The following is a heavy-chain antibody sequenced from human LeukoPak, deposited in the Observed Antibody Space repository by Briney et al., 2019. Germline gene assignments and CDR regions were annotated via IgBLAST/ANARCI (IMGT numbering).Heavy chain of an antibody. CDR1: GGSISSSSYY. Sequence: PSETLSLTCTVSGGSISSSSYYWGWIRQPPGKGLEWIGSIYYSGSTYYNPSLKSRVTISVDTSKNQFSLKLSSVTAADTAVYYCARGKPQYAGYYKVEPPFDYWGQGTLVTVSS. CDR2: IYYSGST. CDR3: ARGKPQYAGYYKVEPPFDY. D-gene: IGHD3-9*01. J-gene: IGHJ4*02. V-gene: IGHV4-39*01.